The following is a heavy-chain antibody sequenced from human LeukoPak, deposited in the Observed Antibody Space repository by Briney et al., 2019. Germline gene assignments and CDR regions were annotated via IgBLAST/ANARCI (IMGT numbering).Heavy chain of an antibody. Sequence: ASVKVSCKASGYTFTSYAMNWVRQAPGQGLEWMGWINTNTGNPTYAQGFTGRFVFSLDTSVSTAYLQISSLKAEDTAVYYCARLGACSSTSCYYFDYWGQGTLVTVSS. CDR3: ARLGACSSTSCYYFDY. CDR1: GYTFTSYA. D-gene: IGHD2-2*01. J-gene: IGHJ4*02. V-gene: IGHV7-4-1*02. CDR2: INTNTGNP.